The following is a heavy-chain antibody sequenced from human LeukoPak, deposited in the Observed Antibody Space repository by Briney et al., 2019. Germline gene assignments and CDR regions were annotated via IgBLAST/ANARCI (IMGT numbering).Heavy chain of an antibody. CDR2: INHSGST. Sequence: SETLSLTCAVYGGSFSGYYWSWIRQPPGKGLEWIGEINHSGSTNYNPSLKSRVTISVDTSKNQFSLKLSSVTAADTAVYYCARDVGDDYSNYGKFDYWGQGTLVTVSS. V-gene: IGHV4-34*01. CDR1: GGSFSGYY. D-gene: IGHD4-11*01. J-gene: IGHJ4*02. CDR3: ARDVGDDYSNYGKFDY.